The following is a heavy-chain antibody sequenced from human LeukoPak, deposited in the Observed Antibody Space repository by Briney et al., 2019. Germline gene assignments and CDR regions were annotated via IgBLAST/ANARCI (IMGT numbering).Heavy chain of an antibody. D-gene: IGHD3-10*01. CDR2: IERKTDGGTT. CDR3: TTEYYGSINH. J-gene: IGHJ5*02. Sequence: GGFLRLSCAASGFTFSNAWMSWVRQSPGKGLEWVGHIERKTDGGTTDYAAPVKGRFTISRDDSRNTLYLQMNSLKTEDTAVYYCTTEYYGSINHWGQGTLVTVSS. V-gene: IGHV3-15*04. CDR1: GFTFSNAW.